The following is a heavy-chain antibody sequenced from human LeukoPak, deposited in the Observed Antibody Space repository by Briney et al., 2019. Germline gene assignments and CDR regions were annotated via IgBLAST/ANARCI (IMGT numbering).Heavy chain of an antibody. CDR1: GFTFSSYS. Sequence: PGGSLRLSCSASGFTFSSYSMHWVRQAPGKGLEYVSAISSNGGSTYYADSVKGRFTISRDNSKNTLYLQMSCLRAEETAVYYCVKGGYSSSDYFDYWGQGTLVTISS. D-gene: IGHD6-6*01. J-gene: IGHJ4*02. V-gene: IGHV3-64D*06. CDR2: ISSNGGST. CDR3: VKGGYSSSDYFDY.